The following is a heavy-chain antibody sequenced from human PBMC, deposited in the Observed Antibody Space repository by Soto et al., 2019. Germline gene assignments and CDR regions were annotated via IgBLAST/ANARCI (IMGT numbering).Heavy chain of an antibody. CDR3: ARSVVPAAPFDF. J-gene: IGHJ4*02. CDR1: GNSIGGYY. V-gene: IGHV4-59*01. Sequence: SETLSLTCTVSGNSIGGYYWNWIRQPPGKGLEWIGYIYYSGTINYSPSLKSRLNISVDTSKNQLSLKLSSVTAADTAVYYCARSVVPAAPFDFWGQGIRVTV. CDR2: IYYSGTI. D-gene: IGHD6-25*01.